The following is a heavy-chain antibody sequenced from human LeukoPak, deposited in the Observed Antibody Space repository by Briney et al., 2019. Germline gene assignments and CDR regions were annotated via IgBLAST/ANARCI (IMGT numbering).Heavy chain of an antibody. CDR1: GFTFSSYA. J-gene: IGHJ4*02. V-gene: IGHV3-23*01. D-gene: IGHD3-10*01. CDR3: AREMEREYYYYGSGSYFDY. CDR2: ISGSGGST. Sequence: QPGGSLRLSCAASGFTFSSYAMSWVRQAPGKGLEWVSAISGSGGSTYYADSVKGRFTISRDNSKNTLYLQMNSLRAEDTAVYYCAREMEREYYYYGSGSYFDYWGQGTLVTVSS.